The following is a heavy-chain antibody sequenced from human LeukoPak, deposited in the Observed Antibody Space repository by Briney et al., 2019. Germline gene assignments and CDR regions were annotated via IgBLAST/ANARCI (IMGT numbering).Heavy chain of an antibody. J-gene: IGHJ4*02. CDR2: IYHSGDT. CDR3: ARSDYVWGSYDY. Sequence: PSETLSLTCTVSGYSISSGYYWGWIRQPPGTGLEWIGSIYHSGDTYYNPSLKGRVTISVDTSKNQFSLKLSSVTAADTAVYYCARSDYVWGSYDYWGQGTLVTVSS. CDR1: GYSISSGYY. V-gene: IGHV4-38-2*02. D-gene: IGHD3-16*01.